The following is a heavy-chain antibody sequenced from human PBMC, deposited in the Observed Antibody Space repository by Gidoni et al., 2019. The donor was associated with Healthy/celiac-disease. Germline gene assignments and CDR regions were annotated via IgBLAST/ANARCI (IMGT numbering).Heavy chain of an antibody. Sequence: QVQLVASGGGVVQPGRSLRLSCAASGFTFSSYGIHWVRQAPGKGLEWVAVIWYDGSNKYYADSVKGRFTISRDNSKNTLYLQMNSLRAEDTAVYYCAREDTIFGVVIRYFDYWGQGILVTVSS. CDR1: GFTFSSYG. J-gene: IGHJ4*02. CDR3: AREDTIFGVVIRYFDY. D-gene: IGHD3-3*01. CDR2: IWYDGSNK. V-gene: IGHV3-33*01.